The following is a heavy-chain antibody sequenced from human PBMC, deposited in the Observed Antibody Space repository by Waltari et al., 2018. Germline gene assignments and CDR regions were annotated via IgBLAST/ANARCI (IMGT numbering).Heavy chain of an antibody. J-gene: IGHJ4*02. V-gene: IGHV4-39*01. CDR1: GGSIRRSGYY. Sequence: QLELQELGPGLVKPSETLSLSCSVSGGSIRRSGYYWVWIRQPPWKGLEWVGSIYYSGTTNYDPSLNSRVTISVDTSKNQFSLKLTSVTAADTAMYFCARQSYYDESGHDWGQGTLVTVSS. CDR3: ARQSYYDESGHD. CDR2: IYYSGTT. D-gene: IGHD3-22*01.